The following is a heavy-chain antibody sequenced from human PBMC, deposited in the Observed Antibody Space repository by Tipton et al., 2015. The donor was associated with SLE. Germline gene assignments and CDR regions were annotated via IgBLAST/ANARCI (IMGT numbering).Heavy chain of an antibody. CDR1: GFTFSDYY. D-gene: IGHD6-6*01. CDR3: ARKPYSSSSHYFDY. Sequence: SLRLSCAASGFTFSDYYMSWIRQAPGKGLEWVSAISGSGGSTYYADSVKGRFTISRDNSKNTLYLQMNSLRAEDTAVYYCARKPYSSSSHYFDYWGQGTLVTVSS. J-gene: IGHJ4*02. V-gene: IGHV3-23*01. CDR2: ISGSGGST.